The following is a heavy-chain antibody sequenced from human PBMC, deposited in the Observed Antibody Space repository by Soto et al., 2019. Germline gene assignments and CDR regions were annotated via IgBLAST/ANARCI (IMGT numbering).Heavy chain of an antibody. V-gene: IGHV5-51*01. Sequence: PGESLKISCKGSGYSFTSYWIGWVRQMPGKGLEWMGIIYPGDSDTRYSPSFQGQVTISADKSISTAYLQWSSLRAEDTAVYYCVRTSLVVAAATREDYWGQGTLVTVSS. CDR3: VRTSLVVAAATREDY. CDR2: IYPGDSDT. J-gene: IGHJ4*02. D-gene: IGHD2-15*01. CDR1: GYSFTSYW.